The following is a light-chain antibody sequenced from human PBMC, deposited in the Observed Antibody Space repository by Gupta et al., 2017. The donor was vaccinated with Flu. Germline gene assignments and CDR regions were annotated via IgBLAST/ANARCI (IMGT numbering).Light chain of an antibody. Sequence: QTVVTQEPSFSVSPGGTVTLTCGLTSGSVSTTYYPSWYQQTPGQPPRTLIYNTNTRSSGIPDRFSGSILGNKAALTITGAQSDDDSDYYCVLYMGSGRWVFGEGTKLTVL. CDR2: NTN. CDR3: VLYMGSGRWV. J-gene: IGLJ3*02. V-gene: IGLV8-61*01. CDR1: SGSVSTTYY.